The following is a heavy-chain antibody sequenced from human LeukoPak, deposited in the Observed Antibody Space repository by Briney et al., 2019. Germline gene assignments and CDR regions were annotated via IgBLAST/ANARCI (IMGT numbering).Heavy chain of an antibody. Sequence: GGSLRLSCAASGFTFSSYAMHWVRQAPGKGLEYVSAISSNGGSTYYANSVKGRFTISRDNSKNTLYLQMNSLRAEDTAVYYCARDLRRYYGSGSYYNWFDPWGQGTLVTVSS. CDR1: GFTFSSYA. CDR3: ARDLRRYYGSGSYYNWFDP. CDR2: ISSNGGST. J-gene: IGHJ5*02. D-gene: IGHD3-10*01. V-gene: IGHV3-64*01.